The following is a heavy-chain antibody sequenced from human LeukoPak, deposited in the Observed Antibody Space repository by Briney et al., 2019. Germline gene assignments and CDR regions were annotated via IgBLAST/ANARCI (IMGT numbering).Heavy chain of an antibody. CDR2: INPSGGST. CDR3: ARRSSSWYGHYYYYYGMDV. V-gene: IGHV1-46*01. CDR1: VYTFTSYY. J-gene: IGHJ6*02. D-gene: IGHD6-13*01. Sequence: ASVKVSCKASVYTFTSYYMHWVRQAPGQGLEWMGIINPSGGSTSYAQKFQGRVTMTRDTSTSTVFMELSSLRSEDTAVYYCARRSSSWYGHYYYYYGMDVWGQGTTATVSS.